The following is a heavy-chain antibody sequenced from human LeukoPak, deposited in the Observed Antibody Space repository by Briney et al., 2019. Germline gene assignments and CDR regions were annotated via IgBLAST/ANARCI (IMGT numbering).Heavy chain of an antibody. CDR2: FDPEDGET. V-gene: IGHV1-24*01. CDR1: GYTLTELS. D-gene: IGHD5-12*01. J-gene: IGHJ5*02. Sequence: ASVKVSCKVSGYTLTELSMHWVRQAPGKGLEWMGGFDPEDGETIYAQKFQGRVTMTEDTSTDAAYMELSSLRSEDTAVYYCATAELWGGSELPNLWGQGTLVTVSS. CDR3: ATAELWGGSELPNL.